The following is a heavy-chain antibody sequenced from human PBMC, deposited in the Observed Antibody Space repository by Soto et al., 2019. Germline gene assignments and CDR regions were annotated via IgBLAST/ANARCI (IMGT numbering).Heavy chain of an antibody. CDR2: IYYSWST. CDR3: AGIVATIRVRYYYYMDV. D-gene: IGHD5-12*01. J-gene: IGHJ6*03. V-gene: IGHV4-31*03. CDR1: GGSISSGGYY. Sequence: QVQLQESGPGLVKPSQTLSLTCTVSGGSISSGGYYWSWIRQHPGKGLEWIGYIYYSWSTYYNPSLKSRVTISVDTSKSQFSMKLISVTAADTAVYYCAGIVATIRVRYYYYMDVWGKGTTVTVSS.